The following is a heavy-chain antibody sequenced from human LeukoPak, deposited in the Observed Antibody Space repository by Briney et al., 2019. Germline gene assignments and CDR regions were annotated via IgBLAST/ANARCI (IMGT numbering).Heavy chain of an antibody. Sequence: ASVKVSCKASGYTFSDYYIHWVRQAPGQGLEWMGWINPNTGATNYAQKFQGRVTMTRDTPISTTYMDLSRLRSDDTAVYYCARDYQSSGWYLPDSWGQGTLVTVSS. J-gene: IGHJ4*02. CDR2: INPNTGAT. CDR3: ARDYQSSGWYLPDS. CDR1: GYTFSDYY. D-gene: IGHD6-19*01. V-gene: IGHV1-2*02.